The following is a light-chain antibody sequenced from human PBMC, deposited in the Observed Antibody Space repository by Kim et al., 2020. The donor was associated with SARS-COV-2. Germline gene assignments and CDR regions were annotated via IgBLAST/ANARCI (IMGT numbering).Light chain of an antibody. CDR2: KDN. Sequence: KVYVRWFQQKPGQAPILVMHKDNERPSGIPERFSGSSSGTTVTLTISGAQPEDEGVYYCYSSANKNTRLFGGGTKVTVL. CDR1: KVY. V-gene: IGLV3-27*01. J-gene: IGLJ6*01. CDR3: YSSANKNTRL.